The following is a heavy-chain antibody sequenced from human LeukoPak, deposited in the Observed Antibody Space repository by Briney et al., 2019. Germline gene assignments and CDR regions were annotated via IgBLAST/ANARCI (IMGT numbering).Heavy chain of an antibody. CDR1: GFTCGDSA. CDR3: TRDQTPYY. V-gene: IGHV3-49*04. J-gene: IGHJ4*02. Sequence: GGSLRLSCTASGFTCGDSAMTWVGQAPGMRLQWVGFIASETYGGTAEYAASVKGRFIISRDDSKSIAYLQMNSLKTEDTAVYYCTRDQTPYYWGQGTLVTVSS. CDR2: IASETYGGTA.